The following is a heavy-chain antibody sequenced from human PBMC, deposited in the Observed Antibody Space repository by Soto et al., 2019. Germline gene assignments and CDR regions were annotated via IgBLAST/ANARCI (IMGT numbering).Heavy chain of an antibody. D-gene: IGHD5-12*01. CDR1: GYTFTDNS. CDR3: ARGGGYAVDF. Sequence: QVQLVQSGGELRKPGASVKVSCKASGYTFTDNSITWVRQAPGQGLEWMGWINTDTGATRSTQKFXXRVTMTTDTSTSTAYLELTGLRSDDTAIYYCARGGGYAVDFWGQGTLVAVSS. CDR2: INTDTGAT. V-gene: IGHV1-18*01. J-gene: IGHJ4*02.